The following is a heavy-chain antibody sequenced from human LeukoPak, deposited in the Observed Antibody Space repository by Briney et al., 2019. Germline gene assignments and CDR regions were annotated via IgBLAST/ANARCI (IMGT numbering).Heavy chain of an antibody. Sequence: PGGSLRLSCVASGFTFSSYSMNWVRHAPGKGLGWVSYITSSGSVMYHADSVRGRFTISRDNAKNSLYLEMNSLRAEDTAVYYCARDDYDSGSYYYHWGQGTLITVSS. CDR1: GFTFSSYS. V-gene: IGHV3-48*01. CDR3: ARDDYDSGSYYYH. J-gene: IGHJ5*02. CDR2: ITSSGSVM. D-gene: IGHD3-10*01.